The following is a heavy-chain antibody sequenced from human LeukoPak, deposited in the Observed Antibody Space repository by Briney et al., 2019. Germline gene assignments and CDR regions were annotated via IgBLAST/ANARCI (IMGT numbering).Heavy chain of an antibody. CDR1: GFTFSRYS. CDR2: ISSTSTFI. D-gene: IGHD3-22*01. CDR3: ARASFDSSDYPQIYYYYYMDV. J-gene: IGHJ6*03. V-gene: IGHV3-21*01. Sequence: GGSLRLSCAAAGFTFSRYSMNWVRQAPGKGLEWVASISSTSTFIYSADSVKGRFTISRDTAKNSLFLQMNSLRAEDTGIYYCARASFDSSDYPQIYYYYYMDVWGKGTTVTVSS.